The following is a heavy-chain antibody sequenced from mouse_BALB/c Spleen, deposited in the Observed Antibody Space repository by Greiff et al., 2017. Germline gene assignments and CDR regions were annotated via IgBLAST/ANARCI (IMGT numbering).Heavy chain of an antibody. V-gene: IGHV2-9*02. CDR2: IWAGGST. J-gene: IGHJ3*01. CDR1: GFSLTSYG. CDR3: ATAYYGNYGFAY. Sequence: VKLMESGPGLVAPSQSLSITCTVSGFSLTSYGVHWVRQPPGKGLEWLGVIWAGGSTNYNSALMSRLSISKDNSKSQVFLKMNSLQTDDTAMYYCATAYYGNYGFAYWGQGTLVTVSA. D-gene: IGHD2-10*01.